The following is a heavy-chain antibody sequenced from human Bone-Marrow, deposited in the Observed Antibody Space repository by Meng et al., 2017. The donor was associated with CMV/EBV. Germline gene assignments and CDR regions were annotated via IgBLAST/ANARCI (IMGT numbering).Heavy chain of an antibody. V-gene: IGHV4-59*01. CDR3: AKDPLGVGRLDY. Sequence: SETLSLTCTVSGGSISSYYWSWIRQPPGKGLEWVGYIYYSGSTNYNPSLKSRVTISVDTSKNQFPLKLSSVTAADTAGYYWAKDPLGVGRLDYWGEGTLVTVSS. D-gene: IGHD1-1*01. J-gene: IGHJ4*02. CDR2: IYYSGST. CDR1: GGSISSYY.